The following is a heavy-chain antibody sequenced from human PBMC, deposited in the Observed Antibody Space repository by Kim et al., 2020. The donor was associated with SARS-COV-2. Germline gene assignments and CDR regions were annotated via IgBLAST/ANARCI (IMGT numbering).Heavy chain of an antibody. V-gene: IGHV3-33*01. J-gene: IGHJ4*02. D-gene: IGHD6-25*01. Sequence: YADSVKGRFNSSRDNSKNTLYLQMNSLRAEDTAVYYCARDLAIASGPFDYWGQGTLVTVSS. CDR3: ARDLAIASGPFDY.